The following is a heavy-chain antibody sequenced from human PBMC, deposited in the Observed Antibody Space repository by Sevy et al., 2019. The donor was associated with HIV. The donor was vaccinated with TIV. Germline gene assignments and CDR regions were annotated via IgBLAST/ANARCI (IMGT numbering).Heavy chain of an antibody. Sequence: GESLKISCKGSGYSFTSYWIGWVRQMPGKGLEWMGIIYPGDSDTRDSPSFQGQVTISADKSISTAYLQWSSLKASDTAMYYCARTWFGELPRSLYGMDVWGQGTTVTVSS. CDR3: ARTWFGELPRSLYGMDV. D-gene: IGHD3-10*01. J-gene: IGHJ6*02. CDR2: IYPGDSDT. V-gene: IGHV5-51*01. CDR1: GYSFTSYW.